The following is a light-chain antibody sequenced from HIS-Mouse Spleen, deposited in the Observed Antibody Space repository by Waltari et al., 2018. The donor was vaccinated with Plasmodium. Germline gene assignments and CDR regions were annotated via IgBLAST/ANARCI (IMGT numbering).Light chain of an antibody. CDR2: EDS. Sequence: SYELTQPPSVSVSPGQQARTTCSGYSLPKKYAYSYQQKSGQAPVLVIYEDSKRPPGIPERFSGSSSGTMATLTISGAQVEDEADYYCYSTDSSGNHRVFGGGTKLTVL. J-gene: IGLJ3*02. CDR3: YSTDSSGNHRV. CDR1: SLPKKY. V-gene: IGLV3-10*01.